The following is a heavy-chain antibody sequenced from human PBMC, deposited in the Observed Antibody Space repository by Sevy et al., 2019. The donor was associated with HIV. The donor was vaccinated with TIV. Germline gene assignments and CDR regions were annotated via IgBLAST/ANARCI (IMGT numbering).Heavy chain of an antibody. V-gene: IGHV7-4-1*02. D-gene: IGHD4-4*01. CDR3: ASRYGDDYSNYVGKYYYYGMDV. J-gene: IGHJ6*02. Sequence: ASVKVSCKASGYTFTSYAMNWVRQAPGQGLEWMGWINTNTGNPTYAQGFTGRFVFSLDTSVSTAYLQISSLKAEDTAVYYCASRYGDDYSNYVGKYYYYGMDVWGQGTTVTVSS. CDR1: GYTFTSYA. CDR2: INTNTGNP.